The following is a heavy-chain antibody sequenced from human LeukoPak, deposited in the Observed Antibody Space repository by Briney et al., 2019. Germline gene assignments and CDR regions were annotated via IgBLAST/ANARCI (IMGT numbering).Heavy chain of an antibody. CDR2: IYYSGST. CDR3: ARTSYYDILTGYYNFDI. V-gene: IGHV4-59*01. D-gene: IGHD3-9*01. Sequence: PSETLSLTCTVSGGSISSYYWSWIRQPPGKGLEWIGYIYYSGSTNYNPSLKSRVTISVDTSKNQFSLKLSSVTAADTAVYYCARTSYYDILTGYYNFDIWGQGTMVTVSS. CDR1: GGSISSYY. J-gene: IGHJ3*02.